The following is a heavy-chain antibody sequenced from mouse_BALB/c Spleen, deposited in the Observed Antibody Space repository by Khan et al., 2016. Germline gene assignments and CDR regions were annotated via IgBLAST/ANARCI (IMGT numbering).Heavy chain of an antibody. CDR2: INTYTGEP. V-gene: IGHV9-3-1*01. D-gene: IGHD1-1*01. CDR1: GYTFTNYG. Sequence: QIQLVQSGPELKKPGETVKISCKASGYTFTNYGMNWVKQAPGKGLKWMGWINTYTGEPTYADDFKGRFAFSLETSASTAYLQINNLKNEDTATYVCARRHYGSSYDAWFAYWGQVTLVTVSA. CDR3: ARRHYGSSYDAWFAY. J-gene: IGHJ3*01.